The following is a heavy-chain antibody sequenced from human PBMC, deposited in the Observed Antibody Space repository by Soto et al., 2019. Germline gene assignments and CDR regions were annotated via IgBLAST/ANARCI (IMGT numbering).Heavy chain of an antibody. V-gene: IGHV1-18*01. Sequence: QSNGKGLEWMGWISAYNGNTNYAQKLQGRVTMTTDTSTSTAYMELRSLRSDDTAVYYCARVWLAGSGGWFDPWGQGTLVTVSS. D-gene: IGHD6-19*01. CDR2: ISAYNGNT. CDR3: ARVWLAGSGGWFDP. J-gene: IGHJ5*02.